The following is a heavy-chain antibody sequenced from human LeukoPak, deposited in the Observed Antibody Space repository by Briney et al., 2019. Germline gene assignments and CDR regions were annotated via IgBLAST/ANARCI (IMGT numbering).Heavy chain of an antibody. CDR2: IYYSGST. Sequence: PSETLSLTCTVSGGSISSSCYYWGWIRQPPGKGLEWIGSIYYSGSTYYNPSLKSRVTISVDTSKNQFSLKLSSVTAADTAVYYCASWLSTVTHPHDAFDIWGQGTMVTVSS. D-gene: IGHD4-11*01. J-gene: IGHJ3*02. CDR3: ASWLSTVTHPHDAFDI. CDR1: GGSISSSCYY. V-gene: IGHV4-39*07.